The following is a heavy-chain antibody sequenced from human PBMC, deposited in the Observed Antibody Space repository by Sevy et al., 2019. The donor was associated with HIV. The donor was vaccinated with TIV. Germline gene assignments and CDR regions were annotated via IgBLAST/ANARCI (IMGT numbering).Heavy chain of an antibody. J-gene: IGHJ4*02. D-gene: IGHD6-13*01. Sequence: GGSLRLSCAASGFPFDDYTLHWVRQAPGRGLEWVSLISWDGGSPYYADSVKGRFTISRDNSKNSLYLQMNSLRTEDTALYYCANDIHNTLSSSWYYFDYWGQGTLVTVSS. CDR1: GFPFDDYT. CDR2: ISWDGGSP. V-gene: IGHV3-43*01. CDR3: ANDIHNTLSSSWYYFDY.